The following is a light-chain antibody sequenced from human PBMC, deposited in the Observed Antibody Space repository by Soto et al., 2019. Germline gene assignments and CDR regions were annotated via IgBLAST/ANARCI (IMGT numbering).Light chain of an antibody. V-gene: IGKV1-9*01. CDR1: QGIGSY. J-gene: IGKJ1*01. CDR3: QQLNSGQKT. Sequence: IQLTQSPSSLSASVGDRVTITCRASQGIGSYLAWYQQKPGKAPKLLIYAAYTLQSGVPSRFSGSGSGTGFTLTISNLQPEDFATYFCQQLNSGQKTFGQGTKVEIK. CDR2: AAY.